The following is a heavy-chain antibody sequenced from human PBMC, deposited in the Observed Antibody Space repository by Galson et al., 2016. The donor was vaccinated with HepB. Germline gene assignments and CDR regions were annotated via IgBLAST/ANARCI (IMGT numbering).Heavy chain of an antibody. D-gene: IGHD6-13*01. J-gene: IGHJ4*01. CDR1: GFSLNTGGVA. CDR2: IYYNGHK. V-gene: IGHV2-5*01. CDR3: AHRRPPTAAAGPENFDS. Sequence: PALVKPTQTLTLTCTFSGFSLNTGGVAVGWIRQPPGKALECLGLIYYNGHKRYSPSLESRVTITKDTSKDQVVLTLTNMDPADTGTYYCAHRRPPTAAAGPENFDSWGPGTRVTVSS.